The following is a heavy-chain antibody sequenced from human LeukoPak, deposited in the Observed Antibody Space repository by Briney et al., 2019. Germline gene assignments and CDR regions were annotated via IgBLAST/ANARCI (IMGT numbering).Heavy chain of an antibody. V-gene: IGHV4-34*01. CDR2: INHSGST. Sequence: SETLSLTCAVYGGSFSGYYWSWIRQPPGKGLEWIGEINHSGSTNYNPSLKSRVTISVDTSKNQFSLKLSSVTAADTAVYYCASQPRDSGSWYGRDDAFDIWGQGTMVTVSS. J-gene: IGHJ3*02. CDR1: GGSFSGYY. D-gene: IGHD6-13*01. CDR3: ASQPRDSGSWYGRDDAFDI.